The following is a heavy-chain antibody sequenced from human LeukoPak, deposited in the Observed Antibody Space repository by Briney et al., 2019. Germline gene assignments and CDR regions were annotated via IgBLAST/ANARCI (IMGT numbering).Heavy chain of an antibody. CDR3: ARGWGYDSSGYYFFDY. D-gene: IGHD3-22*01. CDR1: GFTFSSYS. V-gene: IGHV3-21*01. Sequence: GGSLRLSCAASGFTFSSYSMNWVRQAPGKGLEWVSSISSSSSYIYYADSVKGRFTISRENAKNSLYLQMNSLRAEDTAVYYCARGWGYDSSGYYFFDYWGQGTLVTVSS. CDR2: ISSSSSYI. J-gene: IGHJ4*02.